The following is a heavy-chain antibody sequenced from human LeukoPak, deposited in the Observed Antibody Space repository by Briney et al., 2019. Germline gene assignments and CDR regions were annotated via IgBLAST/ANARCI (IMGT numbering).Heavy chain of an antibody. D-gene: IGHD6-19*01. J-gene: IGHJ5*02. CDR3: ARRVTVAARGCWFDP. CDR2: IYYSGST. Sequence: PSETLSLTCTVSGGSISSSSYYWAWVRQPPGKGLEWIVSIYYSGSTYYSPSLKSRVTISVDTSKNQFSLKLSSVTAADTAMYYCARRVTVAARGCWFDPWGQGTLVTVSS. V-gene: IGHV4-39*01. CDR1: GGSISSSSYY.